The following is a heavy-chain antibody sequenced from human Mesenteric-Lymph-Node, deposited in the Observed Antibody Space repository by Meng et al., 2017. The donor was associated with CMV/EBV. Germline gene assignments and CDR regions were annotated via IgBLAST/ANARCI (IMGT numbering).Heavy chain of an antibody. CDR3: ARGNHYYGSGSYYY. CDR2: INHSGST. D-gene: IGHD3-10*01. Sequence: SETLSLTCAVYGGSFSGYYWSWIRQPPGKGLEWIGEINHSGSTNYNPSLKSRVTISVDTSKNQFSLKLSSVTAADTAVYYCARGNHYYGSGSYYYWGQGTLVTVSS. CDR1: GGSFSGYY. J-gene: IGHJ4*02. V-gene: IGHV4-34*01.